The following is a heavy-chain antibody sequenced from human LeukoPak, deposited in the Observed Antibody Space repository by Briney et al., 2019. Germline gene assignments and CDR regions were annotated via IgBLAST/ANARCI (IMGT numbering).Heavy chain of an antibody. J-gene: IGHJ5*02. Sequence: SETLSLTCTVSGGSISSYYWSWIRQPPGKGLEWIGYTYYSGSTNYNPSLKSRVTISVDTSKNQFSLKLSSVTAADTAVYYCARMITVVTPVSWFDPWGQGTLVTVSS. CDR3: ARMITVVTPVSWFDP. CDR2: TYYSGST. CDR1: GGSISSYY. V-gene: IGHV4-59*08. D-gene: IGHD3-16*01.